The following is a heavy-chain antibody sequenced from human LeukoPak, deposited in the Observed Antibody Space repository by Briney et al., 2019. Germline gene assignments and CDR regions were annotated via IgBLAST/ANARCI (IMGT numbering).Heavy chain of an antibody. V-gene: IGHV4-38-2*02. CDR2: IYHSGST. J-gene: IGHJ4*02. Sequence: SETLSLTCTVSGYSISSGYYWGWIRQPPGKGLEWIGSIYHSGSTYYNPSLKSRVTISVDTSKNQFSLKLSSVTAADTAVYYCARVLRWTAPYFDYWGQGTLVTVSS. CDR1: GYSISSGYY. D-gene: IGHD4-23*01. CDR3: ARVLRWTAPYFDY.